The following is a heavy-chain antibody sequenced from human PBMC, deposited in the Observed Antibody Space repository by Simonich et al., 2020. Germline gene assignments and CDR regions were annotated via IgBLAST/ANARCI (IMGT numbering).Heavy chain of an antibody. Sequence: QVQLVQSGAEVKKPGASVKVSCKASGYTFTGYYMHWVRQAPGQGLAWMGGINPNSGGTNYAQKFQGRVTMTRDTSISTAYMELSRLRSDDTAVYYCARAFYSGSYSFDPWGQGTLVTVSS. CDR2: INPNSGGT. D-gene: IGHD1-26*01. V-gene: IGHV1-2*02. CDR1: GYTFTGYY. CDR3: ARAFYSGSYSFDP. J-gene: IGHJ5*02.